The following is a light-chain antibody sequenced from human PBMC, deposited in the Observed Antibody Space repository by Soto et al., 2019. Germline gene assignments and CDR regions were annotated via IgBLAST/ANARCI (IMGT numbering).Light chain of an antibody. CDR2: KGS. CDR3: QQRRHWPT. Sequence: EIVLTQSPAVLSLSPGERATLSCRASESISIYLAWFQQKPGQPPRLLIHKGSVRAAGIPARFSGSGSETDFTLTISRLEPEDFGVYYCQQRRHWPTFGPGTKVDIK. J-gene: IGKJ3*01. V-gene: IGKV3-11*01. CDR1: ESISIY.